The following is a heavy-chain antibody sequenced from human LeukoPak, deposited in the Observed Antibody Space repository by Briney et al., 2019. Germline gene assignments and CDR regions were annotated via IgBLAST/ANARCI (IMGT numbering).Heavy chain of an antibody. CDR2: IIPIPGIA. CDR3: ARDEDIVGGRSYYYYGMDV. Sequence: GSSVKVSCKASGGTFTSYAINWVRQAPGQGLEWMGRIIPIPGIANYAQNFQGRVTITADISTGTAYMELSSLRSEDTGVYYCARDEDIVGGRSYYYYGMDVWGQGTTVTVS. CDR1: GGTFTSYA. J-gene: IGHJ6*02. V-gene: IGHV1-69*04. D-gene: IGHD2-15*01.